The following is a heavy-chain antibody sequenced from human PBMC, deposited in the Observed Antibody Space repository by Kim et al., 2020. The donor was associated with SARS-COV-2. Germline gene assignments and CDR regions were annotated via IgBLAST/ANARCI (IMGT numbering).Heavy chain of an antibody. CDR3: ARPARFYDILTGYYRPGEFDY. CDR2: IYPSDSET. CDR1: GYSFTSYW. V-gene: IGHV5-51*01. J-gene: IGHJ4*02. D-gene: IGHD3-9*01. Sequence: GESLKISCKGSGYSFTSYWIGWVGQMPGKGLEWMGIIYPSDSETRYSPSFQGQVTISADKSISTAYLQWSSLKASDTAIYYCARPARFYDILTGYYRPGEFDYWGQGTLVTVSS.